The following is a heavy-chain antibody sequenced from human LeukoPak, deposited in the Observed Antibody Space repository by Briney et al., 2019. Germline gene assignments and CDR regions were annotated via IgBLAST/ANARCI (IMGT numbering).Heavy chain of an antibody. Sequence: GGSLRLSCAAPGFTFSSYAMHWVRQAPGKGLEWVALIWYDGSNRYYADSVKGRFTISRDNSKNMLYLQMNSLRAEDTAVYHCVRGSGAYYDYWGQGTLVTVTS. CDR2: IWYDGSNR. D-gene: IGHD1-26*01. V-gene: IGHV3-33*08. CDR1: GFTFSSYA. CDR3: VRGSGAYYDY. J-gene: IGHJ4*02.